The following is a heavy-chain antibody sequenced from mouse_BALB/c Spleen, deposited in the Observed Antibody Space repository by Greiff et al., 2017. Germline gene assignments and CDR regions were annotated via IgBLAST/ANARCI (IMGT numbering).Heavy chain of an antibody. V-gene: IGHV1S137*01. D-gene: IGHD2-14*01. Sequence: VQLQQSGAELVRPGVSVKISCKGSGYTFTDYAMHWVKQSHAKSLEWIGVISTYYGDASYNQKFKGKATMTVDKSSSTAYMELARLTSEESAIYYCAREGYDRAMDYWGQGTSATVSS. CDR3: AREGYDRAMDY. CDR2: ISTYYGDA. J-gene: IGHJ4*01. CDR1: GYTFTDYA.